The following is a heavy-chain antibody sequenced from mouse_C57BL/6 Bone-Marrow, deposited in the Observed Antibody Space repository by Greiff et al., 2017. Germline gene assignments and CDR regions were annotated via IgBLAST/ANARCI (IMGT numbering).Heavy chain of an antibody. CDR2: IRNKANGYTT. Sequence: DVQLVESGGGLVQPGGSLSLSCAASGFTFTDYYMSWVRQPPGKALEWVCFIRNKANGYTTEYRASVKGRFTISRANSQSIIYLQMNALGAEYSASYYCARFYSSNSDCAMDYWGQGTSVTVSS. V-gene: IGHV7-3*01. J-gene: IGHJ4*01. D-gene: IGHD2-5*01. CDR3: ARFYSSNSDCAMDY. CDR1: GFTFTDYY.